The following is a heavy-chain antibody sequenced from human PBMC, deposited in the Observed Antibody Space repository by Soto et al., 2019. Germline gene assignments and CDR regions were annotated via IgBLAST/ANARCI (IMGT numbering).Heavy chain of an antibody. J-gene: IGHJ4*02. CDR3: ARGGGFDS. V-gene: IGHV4-30-4*01. Sequence: SETLSLTCTVSGDSISSGDNYWSWIRQPPGKGQEWIGYIYYSGRSYYKTSLKSRVNMSVETSKNQYYLTLKSETAADTAVYYCARGGGFDSWGRGTLVT. CDR2: IYYSGRS. CDR1: GDSISSGDNY. D-gene: IGHD3-16*01.